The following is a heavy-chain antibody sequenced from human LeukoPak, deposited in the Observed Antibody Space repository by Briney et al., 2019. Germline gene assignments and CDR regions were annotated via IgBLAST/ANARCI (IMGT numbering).Heavy chain of an antibody. CDR2: IGTTGDT. CDR1: GFTFNNYD. CDR3: TRDRRADYGGNDDAFDI. J-gene: IGHJ3*02. D-gene: IGHD4-23*01. V-gene: IGHV3-13*01. Sequence: GGSLRLSCAASGFTFNNYDMHWVRQVSGKGLEWVSHIGTTGDTHYSGPVKGRFTISRENGKSSLYLQMNSLRAGDTAMYYCTRDRRADYGGNDDAFDIWGQGTMVTVSS.